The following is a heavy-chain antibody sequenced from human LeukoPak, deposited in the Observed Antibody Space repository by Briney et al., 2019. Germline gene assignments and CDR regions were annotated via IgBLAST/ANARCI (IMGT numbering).Heavy chain of an antibody. J-gene: IGHJ4*02. V-gene: IGHV1-69*04. Sequence: SVKVSCKASGGTFSSYAISWVRQAPGQGLEWMGRIIPILGIANYAQKFQGRVTITADRSTSTAYMELNSLRAEDTAVYYCATDDAGVLLSHPLEGYFDYWGQGTLVTVSS. CDR3: ATDDAGVLLSHPLEGYFDY. CDR1: GGTFSSYA. D-gene: IGHD3-10*01. CDR2: IIPILGIA.